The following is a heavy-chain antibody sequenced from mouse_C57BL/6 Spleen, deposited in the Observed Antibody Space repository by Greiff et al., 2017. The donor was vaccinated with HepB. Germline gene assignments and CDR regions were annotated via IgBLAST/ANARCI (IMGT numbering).Heavy chain of an antibody. J-gene: IGHJ3*01. CDR3: YSNYGFAY. Sequence: VQLQQPGAELVKPGASVKMSCKASGYTFTSYWITWVKQRPGQGLEWIGDIYPGSGSTNYNGKFKGKATLTADKSSSTAYMQLSSLTSEDSAVYFCYSNYGFAYWGQGTLVTVSA. D-gene: IGHD2-5*01. CDR2: IYPGSGST. V-gene: IGHV1-55*01. CDR1: GYTFTSYW.